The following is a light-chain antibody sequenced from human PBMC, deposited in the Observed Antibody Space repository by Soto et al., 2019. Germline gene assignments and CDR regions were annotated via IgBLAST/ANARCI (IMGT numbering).Light chain of an antibody. J-gene: IGLJ3*02. CDR2: EVS. CDR3: FSYTTSSTLV. CDR1: SSDVGGYNY. V-gene: IGLV2-14*01. Sequence: QSALTQPASVYGSPGQSITISCTGTSSDVGGYNYVSGYQQHPAKAPKLMIYEVSNRPSGVSHRFSGSKSGNTASLTISGLQAEDEPDYYSFSYTTSSTLVFGGGTKLTVL.